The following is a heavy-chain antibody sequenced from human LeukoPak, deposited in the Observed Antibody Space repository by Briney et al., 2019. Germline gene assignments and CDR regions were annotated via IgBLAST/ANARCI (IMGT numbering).Heavy chain of an antibody. CDR2: IYYSGST. CDR1: GGSISNYY. J-gene: IGHJ4*02. Sequence: SETLFLTCTVSGGSISNYYWGWIRQPPGEGLEWIGSIYYSGSTYYNPSLKSRVTISVDTSKNQFSLKLSSVTAADTAVYYCARQGADGDYVDYWGQGTLVTVSS. D-gene: IGHD4-17*01. V-gene: IGHV4-39*01. CDR3: ARQGADGDYVDY.